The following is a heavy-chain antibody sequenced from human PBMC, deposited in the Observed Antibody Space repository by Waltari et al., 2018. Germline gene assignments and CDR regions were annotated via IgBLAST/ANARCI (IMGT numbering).Heavy chain of an antibody. CDR2: INHSGST. D-gene: IGHD5-18*01. CDR3: RWEGRKRVTDY. V-gene: IGHV4-34*01. Sequence: QVQLQQWGAGLLKPSQTLSLTCAVYGCSFSGYYWSWIRQPPGKGLEWIGEINHSGSTNYNQALKSRVTISVDTAKNQFSLKLSSVTGADTAVYYCRWEGRKRVTDYWGQGTLVTVSS. CDR1: GCSFSGYY. J-gene: IGHJ4*02.